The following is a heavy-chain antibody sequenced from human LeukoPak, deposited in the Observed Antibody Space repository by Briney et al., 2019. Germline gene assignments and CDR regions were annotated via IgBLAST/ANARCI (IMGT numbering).Heavy chain of an antibody. Sequence: ASVKVSCKASGYTFTSYGISWVRQAPGQGLEWMGWISAYIGNTNYAQKLQGRVTMTTDTSTSTVYMELRSLTSDDTAVYYCARAREWELLPGFDYWGQGTLVTVSS. CDR1: GYTFTSYG. D-gene: IGHD1-26*01. V-gene: IGHV1-18*01. CDR2: ISAYIGNT. J-gene: IGHJ4*02. CDR3: ARAREWELLPGFDY.